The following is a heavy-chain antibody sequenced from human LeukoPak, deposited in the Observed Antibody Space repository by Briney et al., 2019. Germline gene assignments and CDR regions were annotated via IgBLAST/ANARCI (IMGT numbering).Heavy chain of an antibody. CDR2: ISSSSSYI. CDR1: GFTFSSYS. Sequence: GGSLRLSCAVSGFTFSSYSMNWVRQAPGKGLEWVSSISSSSSYIYYADSVKGRFTISRDNAKNSLYLQMNSLRAEDTAVYYCARDAHTYCGGDCYSDYWGQGTLVTVSS. D-gene: IGHD2-21*01. J-gene: IGHJ4*02. CDR3: ARDAHTYCGGDCYSDY. V-gene: IGHV3-21*01.